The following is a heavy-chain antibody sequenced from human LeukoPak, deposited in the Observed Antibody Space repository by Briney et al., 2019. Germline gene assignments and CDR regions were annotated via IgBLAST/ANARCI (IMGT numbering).Heavy chain of an antibody. Sequence: GGSLRLSCAASGFTFSTYSMNWVRQAPGKGLEWVAYISSSSSTIYYADSVRGRFTISRDNAKNSLYLQMNSLRDEDTAGYYCSRGGWDFDYWGQGTLVTVSS. V-gene: IGHV3-48*02. J-gene: IGHJ4*02. D-gene: IGHD3-10*01. CDR3: SRGGWDFDY. CDR1: GFTFSTYS. CDR2: ISSSSSTI.